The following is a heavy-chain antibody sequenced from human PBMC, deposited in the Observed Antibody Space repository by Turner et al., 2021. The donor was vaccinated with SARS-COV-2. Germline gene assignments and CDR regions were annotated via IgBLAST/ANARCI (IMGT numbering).Heavy chain of an antibody. CDR3: ARGKNYYGSGSYYPTHYYYGMDV. D-gene: IGHD3-10*01. J-gene: IGHJ6*02. Sequence: QVQLVQSGAEVKKPGSSVKVYCKASGGTFSSYVISWVRQAPGQGLEWMGGIIPISGTAKYAQKFQGRVTITADESTSTAYMELSSLRSEDTAVYYCARGKNYYGSGSYYPTHYYYGMDVWGQGTTVTVSS. CDR2: IIPISGTA. CDR1: GGTFSSYV. V-gene: IGHV1-69*01.